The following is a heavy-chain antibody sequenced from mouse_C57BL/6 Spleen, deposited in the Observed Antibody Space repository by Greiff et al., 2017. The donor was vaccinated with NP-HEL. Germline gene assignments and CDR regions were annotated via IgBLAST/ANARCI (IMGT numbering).Heavy chain of an antibody. Sequence: QVQLKQPGTELVKPGASVKLSCKASGYTFTSYWMHWVKQRPGQGLEWIGNINPSNGGTNYNEKFKSKATLTVDKSSSTAYMQLSSLTSEDSAVYYCARALDGYYEEAWFAYWGQGTLVTVSA. D-gene: IGHD2-3*01. J-gene: IGHJ3*01. V-gene: IGHV1-53*01. CDR3: ARALDGYYEEAWFAY. CDR1: GYTFTSYW. CDR2: INPSNGGT.